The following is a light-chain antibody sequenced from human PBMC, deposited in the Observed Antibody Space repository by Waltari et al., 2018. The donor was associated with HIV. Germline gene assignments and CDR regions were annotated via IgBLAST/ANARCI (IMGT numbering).Light chain of an antibody. CDR3: QVWVDSRDVAVI. Sequence: SYALTQPPSVSVAPGKTARITCGGDNIGGKLVHCYQQKPGQAPVLVICDDRDRPSGIPERFSGSNSGNTATLTISRVEGGDEADYYCQVWVDSRDVAVIFGGGTKLTVL. CDR2: DDR. V-gene: IGLV3-21*04. CDR1: NIGGKL. J-gene: IGLJ2*01.